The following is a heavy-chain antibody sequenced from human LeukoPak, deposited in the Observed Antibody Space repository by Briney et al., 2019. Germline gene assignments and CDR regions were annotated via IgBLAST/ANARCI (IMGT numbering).Heavy chain of an antibody. D-gene: IGHD2-15*01. CDR1: GYTFTSYY. J-gene: IGHJ6*02. V-gene: IGHV1-46*01. CDR3: ARDKGPYCSGGSCPYYYYYGMDV. Sequence: GASVTVSCKASGYTFTSYYMHWVRQAPGQGLEWMGIINPSGGSTSYAQKFQGRVTMTRDTSTSTVYMELSSLRSEDTAVYYCARDKGPYCSGGSCPYYYYYGMDVWGQGTTVTVSS. CDR2: INPSGGST.